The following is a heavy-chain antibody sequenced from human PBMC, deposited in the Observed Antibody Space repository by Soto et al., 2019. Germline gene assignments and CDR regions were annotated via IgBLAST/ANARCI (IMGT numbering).Heavy chain of an antibody. CDR3: ASLRSTVVSFNY. D-gene: IGHD4-17*01. CDR2: IYYRGNT. J-gene: IGHJ4*02. V-gene: IGHV4-39*01. Sequence: SETLSLICTVSAGSISSTNYYWVWIRQPPGKVLEWIGNIYYRGNTYYNPSLNSRVTISVDTSKNQFSLKLSSVTAADTAVYYCASLRSTVVSFNYWGQGTLVTVSA. CDR1: AGSISSTNYY.